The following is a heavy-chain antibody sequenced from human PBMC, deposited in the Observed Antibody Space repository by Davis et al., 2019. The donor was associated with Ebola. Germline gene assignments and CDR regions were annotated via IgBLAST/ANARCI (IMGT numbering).Heavy chain of an antibody. CDR1: GFTFSNAW. V-gene: IGHV3-48*02. CDR3: ARDNFNRVAGTGNGMDV. D-gene: IGHD6-19*01. Sequence: PGGSLRLSCAASGFTFSNAWMSWVRQAPGKGLEWVSYISSSSSTIYYADSVKGRFTISRDNAKNSLYLQMNSLRDEDTAVYYCARDNFNRVAGTGNGMDVWGQGTTVTVSS. J-gene: IGHJ6*02. CDR2: ISSSSSTI.